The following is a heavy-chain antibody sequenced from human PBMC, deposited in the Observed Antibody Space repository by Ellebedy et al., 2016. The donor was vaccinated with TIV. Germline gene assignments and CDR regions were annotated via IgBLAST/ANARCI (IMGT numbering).Heavy chain of an antibody. CDR2: VNQSGRT. J-gene: IGHJ4*02. Sequence: SETLSLTCAVYGGSFSGYYWSWVRQPPGKGLEWIWEVNQSGRTNYHPSLKSRVTISVDTSKNQFSLRLSSVTAADTAVYYCAEGRSGWYYFDFWGQGTLVTVSS. CDR1: GGSFSGYY. V-gene: IGHV4-34*01. CDR3: AEGRSGWYYFDF. D-gene: IGHD6-13*01.